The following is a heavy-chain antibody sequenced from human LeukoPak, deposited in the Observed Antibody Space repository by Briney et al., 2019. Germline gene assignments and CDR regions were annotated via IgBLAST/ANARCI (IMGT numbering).Heavy chain of an antibody. V-gene: IGHV3-74*01. Sequence: PGGSLRLSCAASEFTFSSYWMHWVRQAPGKGLVWVSRISPDGSTTGHADSVKGRFTTSRDNAKNTLFLQMNSLRAEDTAVYYCTRDFDFSSAIWGQGTLVTVSS. CDR3: TRDFDFSSAI. CDR1: EFTFSSYW. J-gene: IGHJ4*02. D-gene: IGHD3-3*01. CDR2: ISPDGSTT.